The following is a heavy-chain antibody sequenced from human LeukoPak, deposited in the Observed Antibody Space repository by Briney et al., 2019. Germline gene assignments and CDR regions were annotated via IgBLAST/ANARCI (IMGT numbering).Heavy chain of an antibody. CDR2: ISSSSSTI. CDR1: GFTFSSYS. CDR3: ARDAPGGSYSSTSFDY. V-gene: IGHV3-48*01. Sequence: PGGSLRLSCAASGFTFSSYSMNWVRQAPGKGLEWVSYISSSSSTIYYADSVKGRFTISRDNAKNSLYLQMNSLRAEDTAVYYCARDAPGGSYSSTSFDYWGQGTLVTVSS. D-gene: IGHD1-26*01. J-gene: IGHJ4*02.